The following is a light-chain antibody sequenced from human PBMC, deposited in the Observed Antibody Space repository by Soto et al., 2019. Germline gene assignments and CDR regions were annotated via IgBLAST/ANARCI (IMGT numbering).Light chain of an antibody. CDR3: QHRSDWPLT. CDR1: QSVSSF. J-gene: IGKJ4*01. V-gene: IGKV3-11*01. Sequence: EIVLTQSPATLSLSPGERATLSCRASQSVSSFLAWYQQKPGQAPRLLIYDAFNRAPGIPARFSGSGSGTDFTLTISSLEPEDFAVYYCQHRSDWPLTFGGGTKVEIK. CDR2: DAF.